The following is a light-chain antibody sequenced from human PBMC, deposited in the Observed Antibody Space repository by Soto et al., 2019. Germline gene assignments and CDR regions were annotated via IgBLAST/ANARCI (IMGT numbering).Light chain of an antibody. CDR1: ISDAGFYAR. CDR2: DVT. J-gene: IGLJ7*01. Sequence: QSVLTQPPSVSGSPGQSVTISCTGTISDAGFYARVSWYQQPPGTAPKLLIYDVTSRPSGVPDRFSGSRSGKTASLTISGLQPEDEADYYCSSYTSSSTYVFGPGTQLTVL. V-gene: IGLV2-18*02. CDR3: SSYTSSSTYV.